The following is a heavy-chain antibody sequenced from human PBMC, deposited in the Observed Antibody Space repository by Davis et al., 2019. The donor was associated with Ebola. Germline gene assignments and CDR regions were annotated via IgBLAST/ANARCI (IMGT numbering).Heavy chain of an antibody. J-gene: IGHJ4*02. CDR3: ARGGGSTQSGIDY. V-gene: IGHV1-18*01. Sequence: ASVKVSCKASGYTFTTYGITWVRQAPGQGLEWVGWISVDKGNTNYVQKLQGRVTMTTDTSTSTAYMELRSLRSDDTAVYYCARGGGSTQSGIDYWGQGTLVTVSS. CDR1: GYTFTTYG. D-gene: IGHD3-10*01. CDR2: ISVDKGNT.